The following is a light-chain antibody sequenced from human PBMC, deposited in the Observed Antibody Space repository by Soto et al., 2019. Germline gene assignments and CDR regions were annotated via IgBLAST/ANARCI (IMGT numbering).Light chain of an antibody. CDR3: SSYTSSSTVV. Sequence: QSALTQPASVSGSPGQSITISCTGTSSDVGGYNYVSWYQQHPGKAPKLMIYDVSNRPSGGSNRFSGSKSGNTASLTISGLKAADEAAYYCSSYTSSSTVVFGGGTQRTVL. CDR2: DVS. J-gene: IGLJ2*01. V-gene: IGLV2-14*01. CDR1: SSDVGGYNY.